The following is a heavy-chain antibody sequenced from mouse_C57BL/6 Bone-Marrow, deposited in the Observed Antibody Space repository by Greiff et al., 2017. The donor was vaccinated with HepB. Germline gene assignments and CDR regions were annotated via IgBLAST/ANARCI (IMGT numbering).Heavy chain of an antibody. V-gene: IGHV1-69*01. Sequence: VKLQQPGAELVMPGASVKLSCKASGYTFTSYWMHWVKQRPGQGLEWIGEIDPSDSYTNYNQKFKGKSTLTVDKSSSTAYMQLSSLTSEDSAVYYCAREGVTDYYAMDYWGQGTSVTVSS. CDR3: AREGVTDYYAMDY. CDR2: IDPSDSYT. J-gene: IGHJ4*01. D-gene: IGHD2-2*01. CDR1: GYTFTSYW.